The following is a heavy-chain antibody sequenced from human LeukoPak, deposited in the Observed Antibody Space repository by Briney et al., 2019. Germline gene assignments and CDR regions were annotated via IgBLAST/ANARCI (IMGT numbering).Heavy chain of an antibody. D-gene: IGHD5-18*01. Sequence: GGSLRLSCAASGFTFSSYGMHWVRQAPGKGLAWVAVISYDGSNKYYADSVKGRFTISRDNSKNTLYLQMNSLRAEDTAVYYCAKGGSYGYNEGYYGMDVWGQGTTVTVSS. J-gene: IGHJ6*02. V-gene: IGHV3-30*18. CDR1: GFTFSSYG. CDR3: AKGGSYGYNEGYYGMDV. CDR2: ISYDGSNK.